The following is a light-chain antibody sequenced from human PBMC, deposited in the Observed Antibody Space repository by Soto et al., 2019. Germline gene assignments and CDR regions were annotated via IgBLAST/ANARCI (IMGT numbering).Light chain of an antibody. J-gene: IGKJ4*01. V-gene: IGKV3-20*01. CDR2: GAS. CDR1: QSVSSSY. Sequence: EIGLTQSPGTLPLSPGERATLSCRASQSVSSSYLAWYQQKPGQAPRQLIYGASSRATGIPDRYSGSGSGTDVTLTFTSLGLEAFEVSYCYRYRTSFGGGTRVVVK. CDR3: YRYRTS.